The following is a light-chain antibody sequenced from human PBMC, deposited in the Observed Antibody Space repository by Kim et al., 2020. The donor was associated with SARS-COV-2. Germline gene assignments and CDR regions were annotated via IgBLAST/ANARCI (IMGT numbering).Light chain of an antibody. CDR1: QCVSRNY. CDR2: GAS. Sequence: SQGERGAVSSRASQCVSRNYLAWYQHTPGQDPRLLIYGASIRATGIPHRFSGSGSGTYFTLTISRLEPEDFGVYYCQQYSSSPRTFGQGTKVDIK. CDR3: QQYSSSPRT. J-gene: IGKJ1*01. V-gene: IGKV3-20*01.